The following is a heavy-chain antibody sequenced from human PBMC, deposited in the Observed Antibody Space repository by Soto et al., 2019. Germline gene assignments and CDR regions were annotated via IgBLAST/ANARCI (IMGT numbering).Heavy chain of an antibody. J-gene: IGHJ4*01. CDR3: ARTVAAAGSD. V-gene: IGHV1-69*13. Sequence: TGKVSCKASGGTFSSYAISWVRQAPGQGLEWMGGIIPIFGTANYAQKFQGRVTITADESTSTAYMELSSLRSEDTAVYYCARTVAAAGSDWGQEPWSPSPQ. CDR2: IIPIFGTA. CDR1: GGTFSSYA. D-gene: IGHD6-13*01.